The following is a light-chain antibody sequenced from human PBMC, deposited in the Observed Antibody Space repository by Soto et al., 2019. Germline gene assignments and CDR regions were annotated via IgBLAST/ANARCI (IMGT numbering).Light chain of an antibody. J-gene: IGKJ1*01. V-gene: IGKV3-20*01. Sequence: EIVLTQSPGTLSLSPGERATLSCRASQRVSSSYLAWYQQKPGQAPGLLIYGASSRATGIPDRFSGSGSGTDFTLTISRLEPEDFAVYYCQQYGSSPWTFGQGTKVEIK. CDR2: GAS. CDR1: QRVSSSY. CDR3: QQYGSSPWT.